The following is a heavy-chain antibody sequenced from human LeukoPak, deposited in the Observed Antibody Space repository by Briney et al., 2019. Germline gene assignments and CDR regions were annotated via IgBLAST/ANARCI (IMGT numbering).Heavy chain of an antibody. CDR3: ARGDSSGYFYFGS. D-gene: IGHD3-22*01. CDR2: IKQDGSEK. J-gene: IGHJ4*02. CDR1: GFTFSSYW. Sequence: PGGSLRLSCAASGFTFSSYWMSWVRQAPGKGLEWVANIKQDGSEKYNVDSVKGRFTISRDNAKNSLYLQMNSLRVEDTAVYYCARGDSSGYFYFGSWGQGTLVTVPS. V-gene: IGHV3-7*01.